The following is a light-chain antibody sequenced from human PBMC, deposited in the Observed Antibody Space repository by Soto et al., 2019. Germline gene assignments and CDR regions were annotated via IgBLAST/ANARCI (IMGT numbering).Light chain of an antibody. J-gene: IGLJ1*01. V-gene: IGLV2-14*01. CDR2: GVS. CDR1: SSDVGGSNY. CDR3: SSYTSSSTYV. Sequence: QSALTQPASVSGSPGQSITFSCTASSSDVGGSNYVSWYQQHPGKAPKLIIYGVSVRPSGVSNRFSGSKFGNTASLTISGLQAEDEADYYCSSYTSSSTYVFGTGTKVTVL.